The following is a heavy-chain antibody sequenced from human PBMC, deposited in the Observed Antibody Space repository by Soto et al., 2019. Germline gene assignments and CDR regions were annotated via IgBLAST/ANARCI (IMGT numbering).Heavy chain of an antibody. CDR3: TTTSIGLYFDH. D-gene: IGHD3-3*01. J-gene: IGHJ4*02. Sequence: QLLESGGGLVKPGGSLRLSCTASGFSFSNAWMSWVRQAPGKGMEWVGRIKTKTNGATTDYAAPVQGSFSISRDDYNNTLFLQMDSLQTEDTAVYYCTTTSIGLYFDHWGQGTLVTVSS. CDR2: IKTKTNGATT. CDR1: GFSFSNAW. V-gene: IGHV3-15*01.